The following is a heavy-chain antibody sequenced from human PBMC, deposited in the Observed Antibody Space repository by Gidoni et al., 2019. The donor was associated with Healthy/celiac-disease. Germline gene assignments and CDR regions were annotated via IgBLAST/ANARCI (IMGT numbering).Heavy chain of an antibody. D-gene: IGHD3-22*01. V-gene: IGHV3-30-3*01. J-gene: IGHJ4*02. CDR1: GFTFSSYA. CDR3: AREGNYYDRGPFDY. CDR2: ISYDGSNK. Sequence: QVQLVESGGGVVQPGRSLRLSCAASGFTFSSYAMHWVRQAPGKGLEWVAVISYDGSNKYYADSVKGRFTISRDNSKNTLYLQMNSLRAEDTAVYYCAREGNYYDRGPFDYWGQGTLVTVSS.